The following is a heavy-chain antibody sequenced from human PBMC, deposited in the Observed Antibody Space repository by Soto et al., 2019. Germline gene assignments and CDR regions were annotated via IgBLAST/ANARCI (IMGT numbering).Heavy chain of an antibody. D-gene: IGHD3-3*01. CDR2: IYYSGST. J-gene: IGHJ6*02. Sequence: PSETLSLTCTVSGGSISSYYWSWIRQPPGKGLEWIGYIYYSGSTNYNPSLKSRVTISVDTSKNQFSLKLSSVTAADTAVYYCASDFWSGYSPGDYYYGMDVWGQGTTVTVSS. CDR3: ASDFWSGYSPGDYYYGMDV. CDR1: GGSISSYY. V-gene: IGHV4-59*12.